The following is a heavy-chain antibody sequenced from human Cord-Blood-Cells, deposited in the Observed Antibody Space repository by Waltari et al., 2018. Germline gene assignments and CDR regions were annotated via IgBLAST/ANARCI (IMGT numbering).Heavy chain of an antibody. Sequence: GLVKPSQTLSLTCAVSGGSISSGGYSWSWIRQPPGKGLEWIGYIYHSGSTYYNPSLKSRVTISVDRSKNQFSLKLSSVTAADTAVYYCARGAYYYGSGSYYFDYWGQGTLVTVSS. CDR2: IYHSGST. CDR1: GGSISSGGYS. CDR3: ARGAYYYGSGSYYFDY. J-gene: IGHJ4*02. V-gene: IGHV4-30-2*01. D-gene: IGHD3-10*01.